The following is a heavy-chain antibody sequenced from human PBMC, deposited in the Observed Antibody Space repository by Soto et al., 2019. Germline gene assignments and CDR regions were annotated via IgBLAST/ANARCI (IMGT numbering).Heavy chain of an antibody. D-gene: IGHD2-15*01. CDR1: DLSFSNAY. J-gene: IGHJ4*02. V-gene: IGHV3-15*07. CDR2: IKSKTDGGTI. CDR3: TTRGALGY. Sequence: EVQLVESGGGLVKPGESLRLSCAASDLSFSNAYINWVRQAPGKGLEWVGRIKSKTDGGTIDYAAPVKGRFIISRDDSSNTVYLQKNSLKTEDTAVYYCTTRGALGYWGQGTLVTVSS.